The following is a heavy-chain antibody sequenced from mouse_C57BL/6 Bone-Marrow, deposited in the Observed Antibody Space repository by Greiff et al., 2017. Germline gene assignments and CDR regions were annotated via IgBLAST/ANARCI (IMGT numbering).Heavy chain of an antibody. CDR1: GYTFSSYW. CDR3: ARGDFTTVVRY. Sequence: QVQLQQPGAELVKPGASVKLSCKASGYTFSSYWMHWVKQRPGRGLEWIGRIDPTSGGTKYNEKFKSKATLTVDKPSSTAYMQLSSLTSEDSAVYYCARGDFTTVVRYWGQGTTLTVSS. CDR2: IDPTSGGT. V-gene: IGHV1-72*01. D-gene: IGHD1-1*01. J-gene: IGHJ2*01.